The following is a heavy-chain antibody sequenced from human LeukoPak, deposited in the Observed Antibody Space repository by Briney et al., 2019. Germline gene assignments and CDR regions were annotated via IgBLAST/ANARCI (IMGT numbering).Heavy chain of an antibody. V-gene: IGHV3-21*01. J-gene: IGHJ3*02. CDR1: GFTFSIYS. CDR3: ARDLRVVPRAFDI. Sequence: PGGSLRLSCAASGFTFSIYSMNWVRQAPGKGLEWVSSISSSSSYIYYADSVKGRFTISRDNAKNSLYLQMNSLRAEDTAVYYCARDLRVVPRAFDIWGQGTMVTVSS. D-gene: IGHD3-22*01. CDR2: ISSSSSYI.